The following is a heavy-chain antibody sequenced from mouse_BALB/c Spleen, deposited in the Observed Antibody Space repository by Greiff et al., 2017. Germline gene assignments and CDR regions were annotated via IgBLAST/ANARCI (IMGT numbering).Heavy chain of an antibody. V-gene: IGHV3-6*02. Sequence: EVKVEESGPGLVKPSQSLSLTCSVTGYSITSGYYWNWIRQFPGNKLEWMGYISYDGSNNYNPSLKNRISITRDTSKNQFFLKLNSVTTEDTATYYCANGYDYAMDYWGQGTSVTVSS. J-gene: IGHJ4*01. CDR1: GYSITSGYY. CDR3: ANGYDYAMDY. D-gene: IGHD1-2*01. CDR2: ISYDGSN.